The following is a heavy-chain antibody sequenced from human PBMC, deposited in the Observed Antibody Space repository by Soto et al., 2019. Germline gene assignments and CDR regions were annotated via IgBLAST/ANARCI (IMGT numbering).Heavy chain of an antibody. CDR1: GDSISNSF. CDR2: IHYSGIA. D-gene: IGHD6-13*01. CDR3: ARDSRERGPQLVGQLDY. V-gene: IGHV4-59*01. J-gene: IGHJ4*02. Sequence: SETLSLTCTVSGDSISNSFWAWIRQPPGKGLEWFWYIHYSGIANYNPSLKSRVTISVDTPKIQFSLTLNSLTAADTAFFFCARDSRERGPQLVGQLDYWGQGAQVTVSS.